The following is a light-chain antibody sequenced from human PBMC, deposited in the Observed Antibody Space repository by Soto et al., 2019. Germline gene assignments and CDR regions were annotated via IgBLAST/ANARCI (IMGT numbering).Light chain of an antibody. Sequence: DIQMTQSPSTLSASVGDRVTITCRASQSISSWLAWYQPKAGKAXKLLIYDASSLESGVPSRFSGSGSGTEFTLTISSLQPDDFATYYCQQYNSLAFGQGTKVDIK. V-gene: IGKV1-5*01. CDR3: QQYNSLA. CDR2: DAS. CDR1: QSISSW. J-gene: IGKJ1*01.